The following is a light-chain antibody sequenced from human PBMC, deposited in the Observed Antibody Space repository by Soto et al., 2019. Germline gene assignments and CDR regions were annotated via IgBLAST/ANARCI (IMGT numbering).Light chain of an antibody. J-gene: IGLJ1*01. CDR1: SSDVGAYNY. CDR3: SSYTSSSTYV. V-gene: IGLV2-14*01. Sequence: QSALTQPASVSGSPGQSITISCTGTSSDVGAYNYVSWYQQHPGKAPKLIVYEVTNRPSGVSNRFSGSKSGNTASLTISGLQAEDEADYYCSSYTSSSTYVFGTQTKVTVL. CDR2: EVT.